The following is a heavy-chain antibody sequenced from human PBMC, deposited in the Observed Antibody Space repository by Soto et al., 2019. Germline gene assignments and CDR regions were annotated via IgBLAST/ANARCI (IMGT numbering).Heavy chain of an antibody. Sequence: QVQLQESGPGLVKPSETLTLTCKVSSGSVSNYYWSWIWQPAGKGLEWIGRMYTGGSTNYNPSLKSRVTMSVDTSKNQFSLRLTSVTAADTAVYYCARASVGPPGGGSWTMPFDSWGRGTLVTVSS. CDR3: ARASVGPPGGGSWTMPFDS. V-gene: IGHV4-4*07. CDR1: SGSVSNYY. D-gene: IGHD2-15*01. CDR2: MYTGGST. J-gene: IGHJ4*02.